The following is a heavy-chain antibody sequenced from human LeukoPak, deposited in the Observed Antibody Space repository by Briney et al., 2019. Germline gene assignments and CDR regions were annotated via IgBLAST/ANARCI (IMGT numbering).Heavy chain of an antibody. Sequence: GRSLRLSCAASGFTFDDYAMHWVRQAPGKGLEWVSGISWNSGSIGYADSVKGRFTISRDNAKNSLYLQINSLRAEDTALYYCAKGAYYYDSSVVPIWGQGTMVTVSS. V-gene: IGHV3-9*01. CDR3: AKGAYYYDSSVVPI. J-gene: IGHJ3*02. D-gene: IGHD3-22*01. CDR1: GFTFDDYA. CDR2: ISWNSGSI.